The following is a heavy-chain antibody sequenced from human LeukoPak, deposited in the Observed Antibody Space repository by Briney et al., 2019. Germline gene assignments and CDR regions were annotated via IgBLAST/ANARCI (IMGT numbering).Heavy chain of an antibody. V-gene: IGHV3-15*04. Sequence: PGGSLRLSCAASGFSFSDAWMSWVRQIPGKGLEWVGRIESKTDGGTTDYAAPVKGRFTISRDDSTNTLYLQMNSLRAEDTAVYYCARSGLSRFGFWGQGTLVTVSS. D-gene: IGHD2/OR15-2a*01. CDR2: IESKTDGGTT. CDR3: ARSGLSRFGF. J-gene: IGHJ4*02. CDR1: GFSFSDAW.